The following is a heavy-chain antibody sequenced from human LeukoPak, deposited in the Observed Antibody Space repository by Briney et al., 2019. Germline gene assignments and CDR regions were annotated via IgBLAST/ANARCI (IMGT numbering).Heavy chain of an antibody. CDR3: ARDPYDYVWGTIFDY. CDR2: INPNSGGT. V-gene: IGHV1-2*02. D-gene: IGHD3-16*01. CDR1: GYTFTGYY. Sequence: ASVKVSCKASGYTFTGYYMHWVRQAPGQGLEWMGWINPNSGGTNYAQKFQGRVTMTRDTSISTAYMELSRLRSDDTAVYYCARDPYDYVWGTIFDYWGQGTLVTVS. J-gene: IGHJ4*02.